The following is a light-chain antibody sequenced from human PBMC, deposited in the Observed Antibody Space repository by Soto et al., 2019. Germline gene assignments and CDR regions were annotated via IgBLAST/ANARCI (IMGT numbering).Light chain of an antibody. V-gene: IGLV2-23*01. CDR2: EDN. Sequence: QSALTQPASVSGSPGQSITISCTGTSSDVGSYNLVSWYQQSPGKAPTLMIYEDNKRPSGVSNRFSGSKSGNTASLTISGLQAEDEADYYCQSFDSGLAGWVFGGGTQLTVL. CDR3: QSFDSGLAGWV. CDR1: SSDVGSYNL. J-gene: IGLJ3*02.